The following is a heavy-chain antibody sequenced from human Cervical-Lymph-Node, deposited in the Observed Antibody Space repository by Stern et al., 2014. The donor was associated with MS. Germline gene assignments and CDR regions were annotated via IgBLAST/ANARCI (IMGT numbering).Heavy chain of an antibody. J-gene: IGHJ4*02. D-gene: IGHD1-26*01. CDR3: ARGAPPEN. V-gene: IGHV5-51*03. Sequence: EVQLVESGAEVKKPGESLKISCKTAGYSFTNYWNGWVRQMPGKGLEWMGIIYPSDSDTRYSPSFQGQVIISADKSIGTAYLQWRSLKASDSGIYYCARGAPPENWGQGTLVTVSS. CDR2: IYPSDSDT. CDR1: GYSFTNYW.